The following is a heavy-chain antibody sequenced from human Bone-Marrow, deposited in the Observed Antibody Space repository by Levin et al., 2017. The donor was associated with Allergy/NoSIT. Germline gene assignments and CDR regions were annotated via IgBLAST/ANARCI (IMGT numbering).Heavy chain of an antibody. D-gene: IGHD4-17*01. CDR1: GGSFGGYY. CDR3: AVFSLRYGAFDI. V-gene: IGHV4-34*01. Sequence: SETLSLTCAVYGGSFGGYYWSWLRQPPGKSLEWIGEVNHRGSNTYNPSLKSRATISVDTSTNQFSVKLNSVTAADTAVYFCAVFSLRYGAFDIWGQGTMVTVSS. CDR2: VNHRGSN. J-gene: IGHJ3*02.